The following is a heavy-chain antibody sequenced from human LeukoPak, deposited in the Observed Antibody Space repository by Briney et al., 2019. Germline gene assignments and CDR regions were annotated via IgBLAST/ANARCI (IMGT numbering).Heavy chain of an antibody. CDR1: GGSISSYY. J-gene: IGHJ6*03. Sequence: SETLSLTCTVSGGSISSYYWSWIRQPAGKALEWVGRIYTSGSTNYNPSLKSRVTMSVDTSKNQFSLKLSSVTAADTAVYYCARDRGYSSSWKYYYYYYMDVWGKGTTVTISS. CDR2: IYTSGST. V-gene: IGHV4-4*07. CDR3: ARDRGYSSSWKYYYYYYMDV. D-gene: IGHD6-13*01.